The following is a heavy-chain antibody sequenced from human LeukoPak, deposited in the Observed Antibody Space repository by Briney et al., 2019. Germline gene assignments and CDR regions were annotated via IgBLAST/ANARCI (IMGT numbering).Heavy chain of an antibody. CDR1: GGSISSSSSY. J-gene: IGHJ4*02. CDR3: ARDGGLRACSSTSCYLDY. Sequence: SETLSLTCIVSGGSISSSSSYWAWIRQPPGRGLEWIGEINHSGSTNYNPSLKSRVTISVDTSKNQFSLKLSSVTAADTAVYYCARDGGLRACSSTSCYLDYWGQGTLVTVSS. CDR2: INHSGST. V-gene: IGHV4-39*07. D-gene: IGHD2-2*01.